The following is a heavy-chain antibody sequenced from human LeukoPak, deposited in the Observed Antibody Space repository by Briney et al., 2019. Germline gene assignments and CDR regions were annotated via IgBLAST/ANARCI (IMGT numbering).Heavy chain of an antibody. CDR3: ARDMGGSYSCWFDP. J-gene: IGHJ5*02. D-gene: IGHD3-10*01. CDR1: GYTLTELS. CDR2: FDPEDGET. V-gene: IGHV1-24*01. Sequence: ASVRVSCKVSGYTLTELSMHWVRQAPGKGLEWMGGFDPEDGETIYAQKFQGRVTMTEDTSTDTAYMELSSLRSEDTAVYYCARDMGGSYSCWFDPWGQGTLVTVSS.